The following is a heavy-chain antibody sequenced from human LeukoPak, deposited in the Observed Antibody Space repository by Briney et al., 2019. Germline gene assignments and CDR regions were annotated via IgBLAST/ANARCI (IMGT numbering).Heavy chain of an antibody. CDR2: INPNSGGT. Sequence: ASVKVSCKAPGYTFTGYYMHWVRQAPGQGLEWMGRINPNSGGTNYAQKFQGRVTMTRDTSISTAYMELSRLRSDDTAVYYCARDYYDSSGSFDCWGQGTLVTVSS. CDR3: ARDYYDSSGSFDC. V-gene: IGHV1-2*06. CDR1: GYTFTGYY. J-gene: IGHJ4*02. D-gene: IGHD3-22*01.